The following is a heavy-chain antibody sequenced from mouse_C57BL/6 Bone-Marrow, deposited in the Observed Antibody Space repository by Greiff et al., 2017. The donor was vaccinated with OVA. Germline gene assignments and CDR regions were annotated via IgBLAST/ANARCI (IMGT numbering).Heavy chain of an antibody. Sequence: QVQLQQPGAELVKPGASVKMSCKASGYTFTSYWITWVKQRPGQGLEWIGDIYPGSGSTNYNEKFKSKATLTVDTSSSTAYMQLSSLTSEDSAVYYCARGEYYGRAFDYWGQGTTLTVSS. J-gene: IGHJ2*01. CDR3: ARGEYYGRAFDY. CDR2: IYPGSGST. D-gene: IGHD1-1*01. V-gene: IGHV1-55*01. CDR1: GYTFTSYW.